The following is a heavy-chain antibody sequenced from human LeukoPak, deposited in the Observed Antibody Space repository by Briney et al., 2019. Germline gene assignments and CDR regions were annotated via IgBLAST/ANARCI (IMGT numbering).Heavy chain of an antibody. D-gene: IGHD2-2*01. CDR2: ISYDGSYK. V-gene: IGHV3-30-3*01. CDR1: GFTVSSNY. CDR3: ARGYCTSTSCPLFGI. Sequence: GGSLRLSCAASGFTVSSNYMSWVRQAPGKGLEWVAIISYDGSYKYYADSVKGRFTISRDNSKNTLYLQMNSLRAEDTAVYYCARGYCTSTSCPLFGIWGQGTMVTVSS. J-gene: IGHJ3*02.